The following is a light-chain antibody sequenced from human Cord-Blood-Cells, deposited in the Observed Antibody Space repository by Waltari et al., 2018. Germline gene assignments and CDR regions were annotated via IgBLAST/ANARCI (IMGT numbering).Light chain of an antibody. CDR2: DVS. J-gene: IGLJ3*02. CDR1: SSDVGGYTY. Sequence: QSALTQPASVSGSPGQSLTISCSGTSSDVGGYTYVSWYQQHPGKAPKLRIYDVSNRPSGVSNRFSGSKSGNTASLTISGLQAEDEADYYCSSYTSSSTPVFGGGTKLTVL. V-gene: IGLV2-14*01. CDR3: SSYTSSSTPV.